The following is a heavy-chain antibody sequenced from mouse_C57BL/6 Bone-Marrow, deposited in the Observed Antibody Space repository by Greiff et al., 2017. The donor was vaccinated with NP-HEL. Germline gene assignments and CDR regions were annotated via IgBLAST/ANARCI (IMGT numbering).Heavy chain of an antibody. Sequence: EVKLVESGGDLVKPGGSLKLSCAASGFTFSSYGMSWVRQTPDKRLEWVATISSGGSYTYYPDSVKGRFTISRDNAKNTLYLQMSSLKSEDTAMYYCARPPYDYDVNWYFDVWGTGTTVTVSS. CDR3: ARPPYDYDVNWYFDV. V-gene: IGHV5-6*01. J-gene: IGHJ1*03. CDR2: ISSGGSYT. CDR1: GFTFSSYG. D-gene: IGHD2-4*01.